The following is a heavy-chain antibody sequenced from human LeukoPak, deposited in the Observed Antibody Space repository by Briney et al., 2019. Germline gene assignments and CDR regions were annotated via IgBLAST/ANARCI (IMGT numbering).Heavy chain of an antibody. J-gene: IGHJ4*02. Sequence: GESLRLSCAGSGFSFSDGWMGWVRQAPGKGLEWVGRIKSKIDGGTTDYAAPVKGRFTISRDDSQNKLFLQMNSLEIGDTAVYYWAVERGGCSAVTCYAFNHWGQGTLVTVSS. V-gene: IGHV3-15*01. D-gene: IGHD2-15*01. CDR2: IKSKIDGGTT. CDR3: AVERGGCSAVTCYAFNH. CDR1: GFSFSDGW.